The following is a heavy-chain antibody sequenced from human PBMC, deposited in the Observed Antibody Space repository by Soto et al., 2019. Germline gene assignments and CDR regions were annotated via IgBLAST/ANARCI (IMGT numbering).Heavy chain of an antibody. D-gene: IGHD4-17*01. V-gene: IGHV3-23*01. CDR1: GFTFSSYT. CDR3: AKDLRPDGVWDFDY. CDR2: INSGGRT. Sequence: EVQLLESGGGLVQPGGSLRLSCAASGFTFSSYTMNWVRQPPGKGLEWVSGINSGGRTYYADSVKGRFTISRDDSKNTLYLQIISLRAEDTAVYYCAKDLRPDGVWDFDYWGQGTLVTVSS. J-gene: IGHJ4*02.